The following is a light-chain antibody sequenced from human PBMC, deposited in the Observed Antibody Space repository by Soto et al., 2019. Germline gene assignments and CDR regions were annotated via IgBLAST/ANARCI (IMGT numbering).Light chain of an antibody. V-gene: IGLV2-14*01. CDR2: DVS. Sequence: QSALTQPASVSGSPGQSITISCTGTSSDVGGYNYVSWYQQHPGKAPKLMIYDVSNRPSGVSNRFSGSKSGNTASLTISGLKDEDEADYYCSSYTSSSTNAFGTGTKVTV. J-gene: IGLJ1*01. CDR3: SSYTSSSTNA. CDR1: SSDVGGYNY.